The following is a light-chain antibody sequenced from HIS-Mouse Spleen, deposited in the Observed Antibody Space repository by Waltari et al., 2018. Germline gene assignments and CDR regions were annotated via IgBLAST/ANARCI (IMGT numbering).Light chain of an antibody. J-gene: IGLJ3*02. V-gene: IGLV2-23*01. CDR1: SSDGGSYNL. Sequence: QSALTQPASVSGSPGQSITISGTGTSSDGGSYNLVSWYQQPPGKAPKLMIYEGSKRPSGVSNRFSGSKSGNTASLTISGLQAEDEADYYCCSYAGSSTWVFGGGTKLTVL. CDR3: CSYAGSSTWV. CDR2: EGS.